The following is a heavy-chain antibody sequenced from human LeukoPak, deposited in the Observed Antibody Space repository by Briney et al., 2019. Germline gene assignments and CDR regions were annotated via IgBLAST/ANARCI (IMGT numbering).Heavy chain of an antibody. CDR3: ARQHDSYHYYYVDV. CDR1: GYSISSGYY. D-gene: IGHD6-13*01. CDR2: LYHSDSI. V-gene: IGHV4-38-2*01. J-gene: IGHJ6*03. Sequence: SETLSLTCAVSGYSISSGYYWIWIRQPPGKGLEWIGSLYHSDSIYYNPSLESRVTMSVDTSKNQVSLKLSFVTAADTAVYYCARQHDSYHYYYVDVWGKGTTVTVSS.